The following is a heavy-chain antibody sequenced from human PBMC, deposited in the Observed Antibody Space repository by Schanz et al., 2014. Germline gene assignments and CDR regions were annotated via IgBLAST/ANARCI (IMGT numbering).Heavy chain of an antibody. CDR2: ISWNSGTA. CDR1: GFTFDDYA. J-gene: IGHJ4*02. CDR3: ARAPGANASPYYFDY. Sequence: EVQLVESGGGLVQPGRSLRLSCAASGFTFDDYAMHWVRQAPGKGLEYVSGISWNSGTAVYADSVKGRFTISRDNAKNSLYLQMNSLRHDDTAFYYCARAPGANASPYYFDYWGQGSLVTVSS. V-gene: IGHV3-9*01. D-gene: IGHD2-8*01.